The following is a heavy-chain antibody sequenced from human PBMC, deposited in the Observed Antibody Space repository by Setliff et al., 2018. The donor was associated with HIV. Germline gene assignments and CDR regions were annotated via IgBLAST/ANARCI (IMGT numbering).Heavy chain of an antibody. CDR3: ARVSRLHPFDP. D-gene: IGHD2-15*01. CDR2: IYYTGIP. CDR1: GTSINSHY. J-gene: IGHJ5*02. V-gene: IGHV4-59*11. Sequence: PSETLSLTCTVSGTSINSHYWSWIRQTPGKGLQWIGLIYYTGIPTYNPSLEGRITMSVDRSNNQFSLRLTSVTAADTAMYYCARVSRLHPFDPWGQGTLVTVSS.